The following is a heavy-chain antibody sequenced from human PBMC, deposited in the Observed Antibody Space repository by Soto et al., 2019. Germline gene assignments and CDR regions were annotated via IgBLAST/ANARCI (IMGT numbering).Heavy chain of an antibody. CDR1: GCSISSYY. D-gene: IGHD6-13*01. V-gene: IGHV4-59*01. J-gene: IGHJ1*01. CDR3: ARWGLYSRSSYDS. Sequence: PSETLSLTCTVSGCSISSYYWSWIRQPPGKGLEWIGYIYYSGSTNYNPSLKSRVTISVDTSKNQFSLKLSSVTAADTAVYYCARWGLYSRSSYDSWGQGTLFTVS. CDR2: IYYSGST.